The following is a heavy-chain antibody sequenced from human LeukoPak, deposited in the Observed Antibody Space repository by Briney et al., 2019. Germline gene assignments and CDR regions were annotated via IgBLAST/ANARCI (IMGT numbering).Heavy chain of an antibody. J-gene: IGHJ4*02. V-gene: IGHV3-21*01. CDR2: ISSSSSYI. CDR3: ARDGSKYGYSSSRTFDY. CDR1: GFTFSSYS. Sequence: GGSLRLSCAASGFTFSSYSMNWVRQAPGKGLEWVSSISSSSSYIYYADSVKGRFTISRDNAKNSLYLQMNSLRAEDTAVYYCARDGSKYGYSSSRTFDYWGQGTLVTVSS. D-gene: IGHD6-13*01.